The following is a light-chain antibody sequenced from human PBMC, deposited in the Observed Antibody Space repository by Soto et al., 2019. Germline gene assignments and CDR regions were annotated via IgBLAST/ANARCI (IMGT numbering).Light chain of an antibody. V-gene: IGKV3-11*01. CDR2: DAS. CDR3: QHRSNWPRT. J-gene: IGKJ2*01. Sequence: EIVLTQSPATLSLSPGERATLSCRASQSVSTYLAWYQQKPGQAPRLLIYDASNRATGIPVRFSGSGSGTDFTLTISSLEPEDFAVYYCQHRSNWPRTFGQGTKLEIK. CDR1: QSVSTY.